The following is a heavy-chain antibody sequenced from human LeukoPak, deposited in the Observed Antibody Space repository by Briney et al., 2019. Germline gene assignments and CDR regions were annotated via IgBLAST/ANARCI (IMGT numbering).Heavy chain of an antibody. CDR2: GYYNANT. Sequence: SESLTLSCTASGCTLSSYNNYWVRNPPPPGMERVCIGSGYYNANTYYNPSLKGRVTVSADMSKNQLSLKLNSLTAADTAVYFWVRHTHKPAFVLWGQGTLVTVSS. CDR1: GCTLSSYNNY. J-gene: IGHJ5*02. V-gene: IGHV4-39*01. D-gene: IGHD2-2*01. CDR3: VRHTHKPAFVL.